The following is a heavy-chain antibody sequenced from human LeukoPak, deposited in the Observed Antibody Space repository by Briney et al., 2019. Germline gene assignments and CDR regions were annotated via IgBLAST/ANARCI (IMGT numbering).Heavy chain of an antibody. Sequence: SETLSLTCAVYGGSFSGYYWSWVRQPPGKGLEWIGEINHSGSTNYNPSLKSRVTISVDTSKNQFSLKLSSVTAADTAVYYCARILGYCSNTSCYRLGRWFDPWGQGTLVTVSS. CDR3: ARILGYCSNTSCYRLGRWFDP. J-gene: IGHJ5*02. CDR2: INHSGST. V-gene: IGHV4-34*01. D-gene: IGHD2-2*01. CDR1: GGSFSGYY.